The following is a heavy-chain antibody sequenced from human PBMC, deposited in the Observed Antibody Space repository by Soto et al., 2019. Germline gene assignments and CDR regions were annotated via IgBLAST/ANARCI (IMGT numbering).Heavy chain of an antibody. CDR1: GFTFSSYS. CDR2: ISSSSSTI. CDR3: ARGGISGKSYGSGSPAPMYYFDY. V-gene: IGHV3-48*01. D-gene: IGHD3-10*01. J-gene: IGHJ4*02. Sequence: GGSLRLSCAASGFTFSSYSMNWVRQAPGKGLEWVSYISSSSSTIYYADSVKGRFTISRDNAKNSLYLQMNSLRAEDTAVYYCARGGISGKSYGSGSPAPMYYFDYWGQGTLVTVSS.